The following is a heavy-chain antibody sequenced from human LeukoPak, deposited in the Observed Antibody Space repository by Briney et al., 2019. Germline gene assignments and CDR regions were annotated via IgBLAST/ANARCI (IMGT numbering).Heavy chain of an antibody. CDR3: AKGPDKGALDY. J-gene: IGHJ4*02. CDR1: GFTFSSYP. Sequence: GGSLRLSCAASGFTFSSYPMSWVRQAPGKGLEWVSAIAGGGGSTYYADSVKGRFTISRDNSKNTIYLQVNSLRAEDTAVYYCAKGPDKGALDYWGQGTLVTVSS. CDR2: IAGGGGST. V-gene: IGHV3-23*01.